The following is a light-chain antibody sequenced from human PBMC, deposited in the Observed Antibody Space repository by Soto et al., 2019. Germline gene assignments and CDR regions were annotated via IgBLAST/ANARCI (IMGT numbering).Light chain of an antibody. J-gene: IGLJ2*01. V-gene: IGLV2-14*01. CDR3: SSFTSSTTLL. CDR2: AVT. CDR1: ATDVGAYNY. Sequence: QSALTQPASVSGSPGQSITISCTGTATDVGAYNYVSWYQQHPGRALKLIIYAVTDRPSGVADRFSGSKSGDTASLTISGLQAEDEAHYYCSSFTSSTTLLFGGGTKVTVL.